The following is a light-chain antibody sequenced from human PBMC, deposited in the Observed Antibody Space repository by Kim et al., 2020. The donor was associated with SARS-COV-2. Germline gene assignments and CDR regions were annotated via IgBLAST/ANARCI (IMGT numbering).Light chain of an antibody. CDR3: QQYDSYSGT. J-gene: IGKJ1*01. V-gene: IGKV1-5*01. Sequence: SAAVGDRVTITCRASQSISSWLAWYQQKPGKAPKLLIYDASTLESGVPSRFSGSGSGTEFTLTISSLQPDDFATYYCQQYDSYSGTFGQGTKVDIK. CDR1: QSISSW. CDR2: DAS.